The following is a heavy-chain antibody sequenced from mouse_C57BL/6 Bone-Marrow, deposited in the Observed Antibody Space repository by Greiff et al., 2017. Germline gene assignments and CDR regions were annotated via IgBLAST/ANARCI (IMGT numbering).Heavy chain of an antibody. V-gene: IGHV1-81*01. CDR1: GYTFTSYG. CDR3: ARGYYYGSSPFAY. J-gene: IGHJ3*01. CDR2: IYPRSGNT. D-gene: IGHD1-1*01. Sequence: VQLQQSGAELARPGASVKLSCKASGYTFTSYGISWVKQRTGQGLEWIGEIYPRSGNTYYNEKFKGKATLTADKSSSTAYMELLSLTSEDSAVYFCARGYYYGSSPFAYWGQGTLVTVSA.